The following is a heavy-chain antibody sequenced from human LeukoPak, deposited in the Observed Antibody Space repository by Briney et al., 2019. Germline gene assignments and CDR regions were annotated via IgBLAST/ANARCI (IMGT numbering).Heavy chain of an antibody. Sequence: PGASLRLSCAASGFTFSRYAMSWVRQGPGKGLEWVSAISVSGDNTYYADSVKGRFTVSRDNSKNTLYLQMNSLRAEDTAVYYCASDNSSSWFYYYYGMDVWGQGTTVTVSS. D-gene: IGHD6-13*01. J-gene: IGHJ6*02. V-gene: IGHV3-23*01. CDR3: ASDNSSSWFYYYYGMDV. CDR2: ISVSGDNT. CDR1: GFTFSRYA.